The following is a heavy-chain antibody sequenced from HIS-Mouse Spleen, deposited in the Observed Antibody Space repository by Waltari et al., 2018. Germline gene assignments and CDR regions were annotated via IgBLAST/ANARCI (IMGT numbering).Heavy chain of an antibody. Sequence: QVQLVESGGGVVQPGRSLILPCAASGFPFSSYGMHWVRQAPGKGLEWVAVISYDGSNKYYADSVKGRFTISRDNSKNTLYLQMNSLRAEDTAVYYCAKDKHHAFDYWGQGTLVTVSS. J-gene: IGHJ4*02. CDR1: GFPFSSYG. V-gene: IGHV3-30*18. CDR2: ISYDGSNK. CDR3: AKDKHHAFDY.